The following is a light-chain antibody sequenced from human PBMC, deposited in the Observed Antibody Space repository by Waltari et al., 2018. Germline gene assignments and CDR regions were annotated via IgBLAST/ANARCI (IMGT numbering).Light chain of an antibody. J-gene: IGKJ1*01. CDR3: QQYYNTPRT. Sequence: DIVMTQSPDSLAVSLGERATINCNSSQSILYSSKSKNYLAWYQQKPGQPPKLLINRASIRESGVPDRFSGSGSGTDFTLTIGSLQAEDVAIYYCQQYYNTPRTFGQGTKVEIK. CDR1: QSILYSSKSKNY. V-gene: IGKV4-1*01. CDR2: RAS.